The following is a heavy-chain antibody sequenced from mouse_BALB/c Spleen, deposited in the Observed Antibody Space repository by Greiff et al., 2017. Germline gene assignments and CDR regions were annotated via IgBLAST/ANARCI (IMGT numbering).Heavy chain of an antibody. CDR2: IDPYNGGT. CDR1: GYAFTSYN. CDR3: AGGDYETAWFAY. V-gene: IGHV1S135*01. Sequence: LVESGPELVKPGASVKVSCKASGYAFTSYNMYWVKQSHGKSLEWIGYIDPYNGGTSYNQKFKGKATLTVDKSSSTAYMHLNSLTSEDSAVYYCAGGDYETAWFAYWGQGTLVTVSA. J-gene: IGHJ3*01. D-gene: IGHD2-4*01.